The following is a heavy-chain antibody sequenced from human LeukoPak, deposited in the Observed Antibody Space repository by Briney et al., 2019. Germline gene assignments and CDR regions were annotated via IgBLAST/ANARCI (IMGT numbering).Heavy chain of an antibody. D-gene: IGHD7-27*01. CDR1: GFIFSSYA. Sequence: PGGSLRLSCDASGFIFSSYAMGWVRQAPGKGLEWVSDITNSGGGTYYAESVRGRFTISRDNSRSTVYLQINSLRVEDTAVYYCARHWGRSFDHWGQGIVVTVSS. CDR3: ARHWGRSFDH. V-gene: IGHV3-23*01. CDR2: ITNSGGGT. J-gene: IGHJ4*02.